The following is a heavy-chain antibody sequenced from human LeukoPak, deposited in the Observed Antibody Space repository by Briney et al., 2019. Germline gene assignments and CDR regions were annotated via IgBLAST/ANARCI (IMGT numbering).Heavy chain of an antibody. CDR3: ARPPGIVATIERYFDY. Sequence: GESLKISCKGSGYSFNSYWIGWVRQMPGKGLEWMGIIYPGDSGYSPSFQGQVTISADKSISTAYLQWSSLKASDTAMYYCARPPGIVATIERYFDYWGQGTLVTVSS. CDR2: IYPGDSG. D-gene: IGHD5-12*01. CDR1: GYSFNSYW. J-gene: IGHJ4*02. V-gene: IGHV5-51*01.